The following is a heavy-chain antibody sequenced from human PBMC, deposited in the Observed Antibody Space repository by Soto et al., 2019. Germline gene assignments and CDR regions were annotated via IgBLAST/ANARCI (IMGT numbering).Heavy chain of an antibody. CDR2: IMPIFRTP. V-gene: IGHV1-69*05. CDR3: ARAKDRAQLGGNYYYILGV. D-gene: IGHD3-3*02. Sequence: QVQLEQSGAEVKKPGSSVKVSCKASGGTFSNSAISWVRQAPGQGLEWMGGIMPIFRTPDYAQKFQGRVPXTXGXXTTTAYTELSGLKPDDPAVYYCARAKDRAQLGGNYYYILGVWGQGTTVTVSS. J-gene: IGHJ6*02. CDR1: GGTFSNSA.